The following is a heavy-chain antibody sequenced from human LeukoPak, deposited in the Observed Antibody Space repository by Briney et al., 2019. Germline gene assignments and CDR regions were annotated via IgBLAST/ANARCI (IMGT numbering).Heavy chain of an antibody. J-gene: IGHJ1*01. D-gene: IGHD6-13*01. CDR1: GFTFSSYA. CDR2: ISYDGSNK. V-gene: IGHV3-30-3*01. Sequence: PGGSLRLSCAASGFTFSSYAMHWVRQAPGKGLEWVAVISYDGSNKYYADSVKGRFTISRDNSKNTLYLQMNSLRAEDTAVYYCARVRYSSTAASEYFQHWGQGTLVTVSS. CDR3: ARVRYSSTAASEYFQH.